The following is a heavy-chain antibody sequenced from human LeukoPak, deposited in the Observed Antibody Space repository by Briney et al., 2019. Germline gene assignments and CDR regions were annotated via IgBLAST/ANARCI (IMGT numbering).Heavy chain of an antibody. D-gene: IGHD3-3*01. J-gene: IGHJ4*02. CDR3: ARASGDFWSGYTFDY. CDR1: GYSFTDYW. Sequence: GESLKISCKGSGYSFTDYWIGWVRQMPGKGLEWMGIIYPGDSDTRYSPPFRGQVTISADKSISTAYLQWRSLKASDTAMYYCARASGDFWSGYTFDYWGQGTLVTVSS. V-gene: IGHV5-51*01. CDR2: IYPGDSDT.